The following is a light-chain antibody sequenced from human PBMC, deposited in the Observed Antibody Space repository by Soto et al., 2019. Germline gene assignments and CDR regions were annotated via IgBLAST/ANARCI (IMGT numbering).Light chain of an antibody. J-gene: IGLJ1*01. CDR2: EGS. CDR1: SSDVGSYNL. CDR3: CSYAGSSSYV. V-gene: IGLV2-23*01. Sequence: QSVLTQPASVSGSHVQAITISCTGTSSDVGSYNLVSWYQQHPGKAPKLMIYEGSKRPSGVSNRFSGSKSGNTASLTISGLQAEDEADYYCCSYAGSSSYVVGTGTKVTVL.